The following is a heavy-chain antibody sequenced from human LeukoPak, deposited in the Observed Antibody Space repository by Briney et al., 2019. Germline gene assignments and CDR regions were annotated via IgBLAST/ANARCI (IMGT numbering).Heavy chain of an antibody. CDR1: GYTFTGYD. V-gene: IGHV1-8*01. CDR2: MNPNSGNT. CDR3: AGGKQLVQEYYYYYYMDV. J-gene: IGHJ6*03. D-gene: IGHD6-6*01. Sequence: ASVKVSCKASGYTFTGYDINWVRQATGQGGEWMGWMNPNSGNTGYAQKFQGRVTMTRNTSISTAYMELSSLRSEDTAVYYCAGGKQLVQEYYYYYYMDVWGKGTTVTVSS.